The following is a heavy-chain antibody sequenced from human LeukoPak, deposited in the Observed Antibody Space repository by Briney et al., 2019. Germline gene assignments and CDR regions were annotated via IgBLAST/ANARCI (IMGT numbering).Heavy chain of an antibody. CDR3: AVPYSRYSGSYFSFDY. Sequence: ASVKVSCKASGYTFTSYDINWVRQATGQGLEWMGWMNPNSGNTGYAQKFQGRVTMTRNTSISTAYMELSSLRSEDTAVYYCAVPYSRYSGSYFSFDYWGQGTLVTVSS. V-gene: IGHV1-8*01. CDR1: GYTFTSYD. J-gene: IGHJ4*02. CDR2: MNPNSGNT. D-gene: IGHD1-26*01.